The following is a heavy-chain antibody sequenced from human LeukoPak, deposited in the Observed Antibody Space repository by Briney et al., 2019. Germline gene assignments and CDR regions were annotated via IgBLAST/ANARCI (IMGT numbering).Heavy chain of an antibody. J-gene: IGHJ4*02. D-gene: IGHD1-26*01. Sequence: SETLSLTCGVSGGSISSTNWWSWVRQPPGQGLEWIGEISLSGVTNYNPSLKSRVTMSLDRSKNHLSLTLTSVTAADTAVYYCSRESGASSPFGYWGQGTLVTVSS. CDR3: SRESGASSPFGY. CDR1: GGSISSTNW. CDR2: ISLSGVT. V-gene: IGHV4-4*02.